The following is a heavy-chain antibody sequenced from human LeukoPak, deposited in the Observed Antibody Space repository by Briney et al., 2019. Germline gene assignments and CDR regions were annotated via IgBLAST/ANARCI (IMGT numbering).Heavy chain of an antibody. CDR1: GFTFSSYG. CDR3: AKDRRSSGRLVAA. Sequence: PGRSLRLSCAASGFTFSSYGMHWVRQAPGKGLEWVAVISYDGSNKYYADSVKGRFTISRDNSKNTLYLQMNSLRAEGTAVYYCAKDRRSSGRLVAAWGQGTLVTVSS. D-gene: IGHD6-19*01. CDR2: ISYDGSNK. J-gene: IGHJ5*02. V-gene: IGHV3-30*18.